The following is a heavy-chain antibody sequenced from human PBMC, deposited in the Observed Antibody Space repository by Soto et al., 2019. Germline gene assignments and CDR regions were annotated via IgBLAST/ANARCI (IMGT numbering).Heavy chain of an antibody. V-gene: IGHV3-30*18. D-gene: IGHD6-19*01. CDR2: VSHDGRNT. J-gene: IGHJ4*02. CDR3: AKGGRQWLVTSDFNY. Sequence: VQLVESGGGVVQPGRSLRLSCAASGFTFSDYAMHWLRQAPGTGMEWVAVVSHDGRNTHYADSVKGRFTISRDISKNTVSLEMTSLRAEDTSVYYCAKGGRQWLVTSDFNYWGQGALVTVSS. CDR1: GFTFSDYA.